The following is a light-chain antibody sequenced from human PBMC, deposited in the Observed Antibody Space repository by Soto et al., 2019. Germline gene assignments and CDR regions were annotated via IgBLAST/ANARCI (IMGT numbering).Light chain of an antibody. Sequence: EIVMTQSPATLAVSPGERATLSCRASQSVSSNLAWYQQKPGQAPSLLIYGASTRATDVPARFSGSGSGTEFTLTISSLQSEDFAVYYCQQYSNWPPPITFGQGTRLEIK. V-gene: IGKV3-15*01. CDR2: GAS. J-gene: IGKJ5*01. CDR3: QQYSNWPPPIT. CDR1: QSVSSN.